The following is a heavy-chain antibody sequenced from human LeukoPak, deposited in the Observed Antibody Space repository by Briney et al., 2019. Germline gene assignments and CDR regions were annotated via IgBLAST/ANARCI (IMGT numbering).Heavy chain of an antibody. Sequence: SQTLSLTCTVSGGSISSGDYYWSWIRQPPGRGAEWIGYIYYSGSTYYNPSLKSRVTISVDTSKNQFSLKLSCVTAADTAVYYCARDLIVVVPAGMYYYYGMDVWGKGTTVTVSS. CDR1: GGSISSGDYY. CDR3: ARDLIVVVPAGMYYYYGMDV. CDR2: IYYSGST. V-gene: IGHV4-30-4*01. J-gene: IGHJ6*04. D-gene: IGHD2-2*01.